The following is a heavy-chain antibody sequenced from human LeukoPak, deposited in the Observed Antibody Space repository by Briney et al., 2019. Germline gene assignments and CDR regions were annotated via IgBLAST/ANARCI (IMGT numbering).Heavy chain of an antibody. D-gene: IGHD4/OR15-4a*01. CDR1: GFTFSSYG. J-gene: IGHJ4*02. CDR2: IRYDGGNK. CDR3: AKGLDYGLDY. V-gene: IGHV3-30*02. Sequence: GGSLRLSCAASGFTFSSYGMHWVRQAPGKGLEWVAFIRYDGGNKYYADSVKGRFTFSRDNSKNTLFLQMNSLRPEDTAVYYCAKGLDYGLDYWGQGTLVTVSS.